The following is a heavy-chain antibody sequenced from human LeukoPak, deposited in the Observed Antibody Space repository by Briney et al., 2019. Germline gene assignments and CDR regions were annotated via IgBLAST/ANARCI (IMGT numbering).Heavy chain of an antibody. D-gene: IGHD3-3*01. Sequence: GGSLRLSCAASGFTFSSYSMNWVREAPGKGLEWVSSISSSSSYIYYADSVKGRFTISRDNAKNSLYLQMNSLGAEDTAVHYCARDWNPYDFWSGFAREMDVWGQGTTVTVSS. V-gene: IGHV3-21*01. CDR1: GFTFSSYS. CDR2: ISSSSSYI. J-gene: IGHJ6*02. CDR3: ARDWNPYDFWSGFAREMDV.